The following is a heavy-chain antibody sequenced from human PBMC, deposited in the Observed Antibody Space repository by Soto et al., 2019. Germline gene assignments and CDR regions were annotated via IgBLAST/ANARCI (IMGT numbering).Heavy chain of an antibody. J-gene: IGHJ6*01. CDR2: IMPVFPTP. D-gene: IGHD3-3*02. Sequence: QVQLVQSGAAVKKPGSSVKVFCKTSGGTFRTSAISWVRQAPGQGLEWMGGIMPVFPTPDYAQKFQGRVTITADESTGTAYMELSSLRSEDTAVYYCARDKDRQQLGGNYYYIMDVWGQGTTVTVSS. CDR1: GGTFRTSA. V-gene: IGHV1-69*12. CDR3: ARDKDRQQLGGNYYYIMDV.